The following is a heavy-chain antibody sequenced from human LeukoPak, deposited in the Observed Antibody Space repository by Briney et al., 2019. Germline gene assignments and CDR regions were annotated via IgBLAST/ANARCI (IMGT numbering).Heavy chain of an antibody. CDR2: IYYSGST. D-gene: IGHD3-22*01. J-gene: IGHJ3*02. Sequence: SETLSLTCTVSGGSISSYYWSWLRQPPGKGLEWIGYIYYSGSTNYNPSLTSRVAISVDTSKNQFSLKLSSVTAADTAVYYCARRNYYYDSSAYAFDIWGQGTMVTVSS. CDR3: ARRNYYYDSSAYAFDI. CDR1: GGSISSYY. V-gene: IGHV4-59*08.